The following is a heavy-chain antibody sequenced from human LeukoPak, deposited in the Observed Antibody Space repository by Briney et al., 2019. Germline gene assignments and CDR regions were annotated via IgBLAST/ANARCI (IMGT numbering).Heavy chain of an antibody. Sequence: GASVKVSCKTSGGTFSSYAISWVRQAPGQGLEWMGGIIPIFGTANYAQKFQGRVTITADESTSTAYMELSSLRSEDTAVYYCARGRGEFSRYYYYYMDVWGKGTTVTVSS. J-gene: IGHJ6*03. CDR2: IIPIFGTA. D-gene: IGHD3-16*01. CDR3: ARGRGEFSRYYYYYMDV. V-gene: IGHV1-69*13. CDR1: GGTFSSYA.